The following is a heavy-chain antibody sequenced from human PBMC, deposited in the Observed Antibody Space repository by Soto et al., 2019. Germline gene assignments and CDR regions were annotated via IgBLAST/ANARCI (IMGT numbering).Heavy chain of an antibody. Sequence: HPGGSLRLSCAASGLTFSSYGMHWVRQAPGKGLEWVAVISYDGSNKYYADSVKGRFTISRDNSKNTLYLQMNSLRAEDTAVYYCAKDRKRTNPLTHGPVFDYWGQGTLVTVSS. D-gene: IGHD1-1*01. CDR3: AKDRKRTNPLTHGPVFDY. J-gene: IGHJ4*02. CDR1: GLTFSSYG. V-gene: IGHV3-30*18. CDR2: ISYDGSNK.